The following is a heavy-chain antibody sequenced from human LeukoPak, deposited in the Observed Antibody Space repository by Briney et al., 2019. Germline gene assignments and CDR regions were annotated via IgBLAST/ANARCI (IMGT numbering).Heavy chain of an antibody. D-gene: IGHD3-3*01. V-gene: IGHV3-23*01. Sequence: GGSLRLSCAVSGFTLRSNAMNWVRQAPGKGLEWVSGISDNIGRTYYADSVKGRFTISRDNSKNTLYLQMNSLRAEDTAVYYCARDSTPYDFWSGYYTAFDYWGQGTLVTVSS. J-gene: IGHJ4*02. CDR3: ARDSTPYDFWSGYYTAFDY. CDR2: ISDNIGRT. CDR1: GFTLRSNA.